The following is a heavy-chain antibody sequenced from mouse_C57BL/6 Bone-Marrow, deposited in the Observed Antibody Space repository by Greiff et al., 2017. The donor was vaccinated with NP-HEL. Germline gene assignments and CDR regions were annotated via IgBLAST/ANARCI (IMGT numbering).Heavy chain of an antibody. J-gene: IGHJ2*01. V-gene: IGHV1-55*01. CDR1: GYTFTSYW. Sequence: QVQLQQPGTELVKPGTSVKLSCKASGYTFTSYWITWVKQRPGQGLEWIGDIYPGSGSTNYNEKFKSKATLTVDTSSSTAYMQLSSLTSEDSAVYYCAREEGLYYYGSFDYWGQGTTLTVSS. D-gene: IGHD1-1*01. CDR2: IYPGSGST. CDR3: AREEGLYYYGSFDY.